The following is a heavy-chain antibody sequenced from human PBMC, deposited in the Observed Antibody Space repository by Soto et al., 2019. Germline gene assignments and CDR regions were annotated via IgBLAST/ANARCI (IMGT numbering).Heavy chain of an antibody. CDR2: VYYSGST. D-gene: IGHD2-15*01. J-gene: IGHJ4*02. CDR1: GGSVSSGSYY. CDR3: AGFVVPASRNSDFDY. V-gene: IGHV4-61*01. Sequence: SETLSLTCTVSGGSVSSGSYYWSWIRQPPGKGLEWIGYVYYSGSTNYNPSLKSRVTISVDTSKNQFSLKLNSVTAADTAVYFCAGFVVPASRNSDFDYWGQGTLVTVSS.